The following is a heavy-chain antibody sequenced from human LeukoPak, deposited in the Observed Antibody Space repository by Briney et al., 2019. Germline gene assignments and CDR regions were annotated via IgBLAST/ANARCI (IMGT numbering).Heavy chain of an antibody. CDR1: GFTFSSYG. J-gene: IGHJ3*02. Sequence: PGGSLRLSCAASGFTFSSYGMHWVRQAPGKGLEWVAVIWYDGSDKYYADSVKGRFTISRDNSKNMLYLQMNSLRAEDTAVYYCARDRMATYDAFDIWGQGTMVTVSS. CDR2: IWYDGSDK. D-gene: IGHD5-24*01. CDR3: ARDRMATYDAFDI. V-gene: IGHV3-33*01.